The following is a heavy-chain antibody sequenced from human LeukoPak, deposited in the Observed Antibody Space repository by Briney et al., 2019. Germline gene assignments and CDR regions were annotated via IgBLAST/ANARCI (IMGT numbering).Heavy chain of an antibody. D-gene: IGHD2-15*01. CDR2: ISSSSSYI. Sequence: AGGSLRLSCAASGFTFSSYSMHWVRQAPGKGLEWVSSISSSSSYIYYADSVKGRFTISRDNAKNPLYLQMNSLRAEDTAVYYCARSSPIMTPKAYYFDYWGQGTLVTVSS. V-gene: IGHV3-21*01. J-gene: IGHJ4*02. CDR3: ARSSPIMTPKAYYFDY. CDR1: GFTFSSYS.